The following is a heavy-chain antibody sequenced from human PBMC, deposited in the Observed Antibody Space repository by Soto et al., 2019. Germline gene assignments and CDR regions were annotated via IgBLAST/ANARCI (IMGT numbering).Heavy chain of an antibody. D-gene: IGHD2-15*01. Sequence: ASVKVSFKASGATFSSYAISWVRQAPGQGLEWMGGIIPIFGTANYAQKFQGRVTITADESTSTAYMELSSLRSEDTAVYYCAIGPRGRENWFDPWGQGTLVTVSS. CDR2: IIPIFGTA. J-gene: IGHJ5*02. CDR3: AIGPRGRENWFDP. V-gene: IGHV1-69*13. CDR1: GATFSSYA.